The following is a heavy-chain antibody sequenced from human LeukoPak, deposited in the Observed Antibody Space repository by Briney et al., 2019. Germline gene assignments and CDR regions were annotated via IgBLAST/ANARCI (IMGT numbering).Heavy chain of an antibody. Sequence: GGSLRLSCAASGFTFSSYSMNWVRQAPGKGLEWVSSISSSSSYIYYADSVKGRFTISRDNAKNSLYLQMNSLRAEDTAVYHCARDAITMVRGVIRFDPWGQGTLVTVSS. D-gene: IGHD3-10*01. V-gene: IGHV3-21*01. CDR2: ISSSSSYI. CDR3: ARDAITMVRGVIRFDP. J-gene: IGHJ5*02. CDR1: GFTFSSYS.